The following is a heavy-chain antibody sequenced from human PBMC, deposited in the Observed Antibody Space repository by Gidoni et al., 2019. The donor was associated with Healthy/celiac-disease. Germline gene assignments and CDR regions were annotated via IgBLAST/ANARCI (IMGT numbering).Heavy chain of an antibody. V-gene: IGHV4-4*02. Sequence: QVQLQESGPGLVQPSGTLSLDCAAIGGHISSSNGRSCVRQPPGKGLEWIVEIYHSGSTNYNPPLKSLVTISVDKSKNQFSLKLSSVTAADTAVYYCARAPRGTNGVCYDYWCQGTLVTVSS. D-gene: IGHD2-8*01. J-gene: IGHJ4*02. CDR3: ARAPRGTNGVCYDY. CDR2: IYHSGST. CDR1: GGHISSSNG.